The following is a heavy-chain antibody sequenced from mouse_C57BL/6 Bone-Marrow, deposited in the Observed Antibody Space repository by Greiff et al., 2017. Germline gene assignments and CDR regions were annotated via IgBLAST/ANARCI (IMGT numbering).Heavy chain of an antibody. CDR3: ERGREYYVFDLGTAY. CDR1: GYTFTDYY. D-gene: IGHD2-2*01. J-gene: IGHJ3*01. V-gene: IGHV1-76*01. Sequence: VQLVESGAELVRPGASVKLSCKASGYTFTDYYINWVKQRPGQGLEWIARIYPGSGNTYYNEKFKGKATLTAEKSSSTAYMQLSSLTSEDSAVSFCERGREYYVFDLGTAYWGQGTLVTVSA. CDR2: IYPGSGNT.